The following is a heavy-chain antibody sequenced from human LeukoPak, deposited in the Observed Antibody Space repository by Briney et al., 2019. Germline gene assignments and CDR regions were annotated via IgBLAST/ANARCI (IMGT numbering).Heavy chain of an antibody. CDR3: ARGEGTVYFDY. D-gene: IGHD1-1*01. CDR2: IDPSDSYT. CDR1: GYSFTSYW. V-gene: IGHV5-10-1*01. Sequence: GESLQISCQGSGYSFTSYWISWVRQMPGKGLEWMGRIDPSDSYTNYSPSFQGHVTISADKSISTAYLQWSSLKASVTAMYYCARGEGTVYFDYWGQGTLVTVSS. J-gene: IGHJ4*02.